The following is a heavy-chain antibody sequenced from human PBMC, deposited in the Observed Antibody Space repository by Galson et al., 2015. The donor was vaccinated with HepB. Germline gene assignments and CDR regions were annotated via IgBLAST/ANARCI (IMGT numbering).Heavy chain of an antibody. J-gene: IGHJ4*02. CDR1: GVTFSGSA. Sequence: SLRLSCAASGVTFSGSALHWVRQASGKGLEWVGLIRSKGNSYATAYAASVKGRFTISRDDLKNTACLQMNSLKIEDTAVYYCSRHQEWYGDYVSGPDWGQGTLVTVSS. V-gene: IGHV3-73*01. CDR3: SRHQEWYGDYVSGPD. D-gene: IGHD4-17*01. CDR2: IRSKGNSYAT.